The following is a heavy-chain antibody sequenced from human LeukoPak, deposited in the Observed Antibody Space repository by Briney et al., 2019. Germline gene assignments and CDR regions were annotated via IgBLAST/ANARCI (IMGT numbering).Heavy chain of an antibody. V-gene: IGHV4-4*07. CDR3: AREPSSVAVPAAVDY. J-gene: IGHJ4*02. D-gene: IGHD2-2*01. CDR2: IYTSGST. Sequence: SETLSLTCTVSGGSISSYYWSWIRQPAGKGLEWIGRIYTSGSTNYNPSLKSRVTMSVDTSKNQFSLKLSSVTAADTAVYYCAREPSSVAVPAAVDYWGQGTLVTVSS. CDR1: GGSISSYY.